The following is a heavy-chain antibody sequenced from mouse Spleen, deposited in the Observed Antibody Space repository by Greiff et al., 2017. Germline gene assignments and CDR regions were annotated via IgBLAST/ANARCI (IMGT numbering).Heavy chain of an antibody. J-gene: IGHJ4*01. CDR3: ARDHYGSSSPYAMDY. CDR1: GFTFSSYA. D-gene: IGHD1-1*01. Sequence: EVMLVESGGGLVKPGGSLKLSCAASGFTFSSYAMSWVRQSPEKRLEWVAEISSGGSYTYYPDTVTGRFTISRDNAKNTLYLEMSSLRSEDTAMYYCARDHYGSSSPYAMDYWGQGTSVTVSS. V-gene: IGHV5-9-4*01. CDR2: ISSGGSYT.